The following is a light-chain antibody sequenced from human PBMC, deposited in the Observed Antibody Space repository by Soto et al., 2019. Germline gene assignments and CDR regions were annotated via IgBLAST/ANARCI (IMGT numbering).Light chain of an antibody. Sequence: DIQMTQSPATLSGSEGDRITITCRASQTISSWLAWYQQKPGKAPKLLIYKASTLKSGVPSRLSGSGSGTEFTLTISSLQPDDFATYYCQHYNSYSEAFGQGTKVDI. CDR1: QTISSW. J-gene: IGKJ1*01. CDR2: KAS. CDR3: QHYNSYSEA. V-gene: IGKV1-5*03.